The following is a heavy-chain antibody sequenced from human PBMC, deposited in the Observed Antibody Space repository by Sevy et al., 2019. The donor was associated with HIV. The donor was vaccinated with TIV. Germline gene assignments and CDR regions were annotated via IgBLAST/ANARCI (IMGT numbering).Heavy chain of an antibody. J-gene: IGHJ4*02. CDR1: GGSVSSGDYY. CDR3: ARDRIAAAGGHFDY. D-gene: IGHD6-13*01. CDR2: VSYIGST. V-gene: IGHV4-61*08. Sequence: SETLSLTCAVSGGSVSSGDYYWSWIRQPPGKGLEWIGYVSYIGSTNYSPSLKSRLTISVDTSRNQFSLELNSVTAADTAVYYCARDRIAAAGGHFDYWGQGILVTVSS.